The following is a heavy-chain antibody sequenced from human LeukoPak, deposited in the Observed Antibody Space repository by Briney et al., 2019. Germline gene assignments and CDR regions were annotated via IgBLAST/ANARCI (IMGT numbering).Heavy chain of an antibody. CDR3: ARERVTMVRGWHNWFDP. Sequence: ASVKVSCKASGYTFTSYGISWVRQAPGQGLEWMGWFSAYNGNTNYAQKLQGRVTMTTDTSTSTAYMELRSLRSDDTAVYYCARERVTMVRGWHNWFDPWGQGTLVTVSS. CDR2: FSAYNGNT. J-gene: IGHJ5*02. V-gene: IGHV1-18*01. D-gene: IGHD3-10*01. CDR1: GYTFTSYG.